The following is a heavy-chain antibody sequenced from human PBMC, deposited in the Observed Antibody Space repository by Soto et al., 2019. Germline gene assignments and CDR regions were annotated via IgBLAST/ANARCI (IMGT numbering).Heavy chain of an antibody. Sequence: QVQLQQSGPRLVKPSETLSLTCTVSVGPDSSHNWAWIRQPPGRGLEWIGYVYSTGGTGYNPSLKSRVNLSADRSTNHISLTLSSVTAADTAIYYCVRQGIGTQHGLGEDWCQGTSVTVSS. D-gene: IGHD3-10*01. J-gene: IGHJ6*02. CDR1: VGPDSSHN. V-gene: IGHV4-59*08. CDR3: VRQGIGTQHGLGED. CDR2: VYSTGGT.